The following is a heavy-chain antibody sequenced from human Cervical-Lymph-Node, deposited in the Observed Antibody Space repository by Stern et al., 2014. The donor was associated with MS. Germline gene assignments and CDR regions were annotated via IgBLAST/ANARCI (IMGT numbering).Heavy chain of an antibody. CDR1: GYRFNTYW. CDR3: ARGEGSAWYN. J-gene: IGHJ4*02. V-gene: IGHV5-51*03. CDR2: IYPGDSDT. Sequence: VQLVESGAEVKKPGESLKISCEASGYRFNTYWIGWVRQMPGKGLEWMGIIYPGDSDTRFSPASQGQVSISAEKSMSPAYLQWKSLKASDPAIYYCARGEGSAWYNWGQGTLVTVSS. D-gene: IGHD6-13*01.